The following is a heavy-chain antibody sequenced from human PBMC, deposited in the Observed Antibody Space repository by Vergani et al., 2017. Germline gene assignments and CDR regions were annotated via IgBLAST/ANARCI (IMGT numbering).Heavy chain of an antibody. CDR2: IKSDGRT. J-gene: IGHJ4*01. D-gene: IGHD2-15*01. CDR3: TRSECSGTTCYGHYFDL. Sequence: VELLESGGGLAQPGGSLRVSCSASGFRVPTYYMRWVRQAPGKGLEWVSVIKSDGRTSYAESVRGRFTISRDTSRNAVYLQMNILRVEDTGVYYCTRSECSGTTCYGHYFDLWGHGILVTVSS. CDR1: GFRVPTYY. V-gene: IGHV3-66*02.